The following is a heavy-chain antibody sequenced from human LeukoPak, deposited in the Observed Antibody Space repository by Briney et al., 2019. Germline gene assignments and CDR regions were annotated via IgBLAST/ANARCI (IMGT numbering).Heavy chain of an antibody. CDR1: GYTFTGYY. V-gene: IGHV1-2*02. CDR3: SKTAAGSQHSYYYYYYLDV. D-gene: IGHD6-13*01. CDR2: INPNSGGT. J-gene: IGHJ6*03. Sequence: ASVKVSCKASGYTFTGYYMHWVRQAPGQGLEWMGWINPNSGGTNYAQKFQGRVTMTRDTSISTAYMELSRLRSDDTAVYYCSKTAAGSQHSYYYYYYLDVWGTGTTVTISS.